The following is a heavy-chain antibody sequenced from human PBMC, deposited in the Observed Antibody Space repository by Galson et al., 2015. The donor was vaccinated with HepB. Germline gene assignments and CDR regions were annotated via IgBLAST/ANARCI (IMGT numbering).Heavy chain of an antibody. V-gene: IGHV1-3*04. CDR2: INTGNGDT. Sequence: SVKVSCKASGYSITSNAMHWVRQAPGQGLEWMGWINTGNGDTIYSQTFEGRVTISKDTSANTVYMDLTSLTSEGTAVYYCGRDGRSYTYGEYCDFWGQGTLVTVSS. CDR3: GRDGRSYTYGEYCDF. J-gene: IGHJ4*02. CDR1: GYSITSNA. D-gene: IGHD3-10*01.